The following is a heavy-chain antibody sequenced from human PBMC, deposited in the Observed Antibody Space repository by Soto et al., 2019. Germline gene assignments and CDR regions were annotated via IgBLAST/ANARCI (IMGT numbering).Heavy chain of an antibody. Sequence: QVQLVQSGAEVKKPGDSVKVSCKASGYAFANYGISWVRQAPGQGLEWMGWISADNGGTNYAQSLQGRVTMTKDTPTSTVYLELRSLRSADTAVFYCARDFYTSSVTCSDVFDIWGQGTMVTVSS. D-gene: IGHD2-2*02. CDR1: GYAFANYG. CDR2: ISADNGGT. V-gene: IGHV1-18*01. CDR3: ARDFYTSSVTCSDVFDI. J-gene: IGHJ3*02.